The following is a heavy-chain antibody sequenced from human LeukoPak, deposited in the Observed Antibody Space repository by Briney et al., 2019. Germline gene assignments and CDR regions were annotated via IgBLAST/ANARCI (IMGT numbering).Heavy chain of an antibody. J-gene: IGHJ4*02. CDR3: ARAWSYYDSSGYGN. V-gene: IGHV4-38-2*02. CDR1: GYSISSGYY. Sequence: PSETLSLTCTVSGYSISSGYYWGWIWQPPGKGLEWIGSIYHSGSTYYNPSLKSRVTISVDTSKNQFSLKLSSVTAADTAVYYCARAWSYYDSSGYGNWGQGTLVTVSS. CDR2: IYHSGST. D-gene: IGHD3-22*01.